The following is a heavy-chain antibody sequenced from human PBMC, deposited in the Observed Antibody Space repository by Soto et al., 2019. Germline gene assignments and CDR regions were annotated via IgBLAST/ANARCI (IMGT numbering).Heavy chain of an antibody. CDR2: RDQDGSER. J-gene: IGHJ4*02. D-gene: IGHD3-16*01. Sequence: EVQLVESGGGLVQPGGSLRLSCAASGFTFSTYWMTWVRQPPGKGLEWVANRDQDGSERYYVDSVRGRFTVSRDNAKNSLYLQMNSLRAEDTAVYYCVCGGNFFIYWGQGTLVTVSP. CDR3: VCGGNFFIY. CDR1: GFTFSTYW. V-gene: IGHV3-7*01.